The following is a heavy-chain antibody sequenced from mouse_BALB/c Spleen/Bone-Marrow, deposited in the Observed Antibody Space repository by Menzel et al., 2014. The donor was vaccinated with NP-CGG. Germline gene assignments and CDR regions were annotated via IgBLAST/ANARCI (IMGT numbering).Heavy chain of an antibody. CDR2: INPDSSTI. J-gene: IGHJ3*01. D-gene: IGHD2-13*01. V-gene: IGHV4-1*02. CDR3: AREVNYGESWFAY. Sequence: EVQLQQSGGGLVQPGGSLKLSCAASGFDFSRYWMNWVRQAPGKGLEWIGEINPDSSTINYTPSLKDKFIISRDNAKNTLYLQMSKVRSEDTALYYCAREVNYGESWFAYWGQGTLVTVSA. CDR1: GFDFSRYW.